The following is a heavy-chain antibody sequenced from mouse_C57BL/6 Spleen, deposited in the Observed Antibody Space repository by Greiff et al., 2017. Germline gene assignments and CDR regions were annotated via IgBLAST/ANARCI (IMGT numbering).Heavy chain of an antibody. J-gene: IGHJ1*03. Sequence: EVMLVESEGGLVQPGSSMKLSCTASGFTFSDYYMAWVRQVPEKGLEWVANINYDGSSTYYLDSLKSRFIISKDNAKNILYLQMSSLKSGDTATYYCARESNYGYFDVWGTGTTVTVSS. D-gene: IGHD2-5*01. CDR2: INYDGSST. CDR3: ARESNYGYFDV. V-gene: IGHV5-16*01. CDR1: GFTFSDYY.